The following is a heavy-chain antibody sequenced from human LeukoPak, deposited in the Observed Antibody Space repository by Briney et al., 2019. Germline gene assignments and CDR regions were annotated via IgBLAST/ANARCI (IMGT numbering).Heavy chain of an antibody. CDR3: ARRDGYNGEFDY. CDR2: IYHSGSN. Sequence: PSETLSLTCAVSGYSISSGYYWAWIRQPPGKGLEWIGSIYHSGSNYYNPSLKSRVTISIDTSKNQFSLKLTSVTAADTAVYYCARRDGYNGEFDYWGQGTLVTVPS. D-gene: IGHD5-24*01. J-gene: IGHJ4*02. CDR1: GYSISSGYY. V-gene: IGHV4-38-2*01.